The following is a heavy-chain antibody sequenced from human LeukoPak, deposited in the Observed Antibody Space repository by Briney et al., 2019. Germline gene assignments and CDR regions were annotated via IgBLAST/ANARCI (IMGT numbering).Heavy chain of an antibody. CDR2: IYYSKNT. J-gene: IGHJ4*02. V-gene: IGHV4-34*01. Sequence: SETLSLTCAVYGXSFSGYYRGWIRQPPGKGLEWIGSIYYSKNTYYNPSLKSRVTISADTSKNQFSLTLGSVSATDTAVYYCVSPRGFSYGYFDYWGQGTLVTVSS. D-gene: IGHD5-18*01. CDR3: VSPRGFSYGYFDY. CDR1: GXSFSGYY.